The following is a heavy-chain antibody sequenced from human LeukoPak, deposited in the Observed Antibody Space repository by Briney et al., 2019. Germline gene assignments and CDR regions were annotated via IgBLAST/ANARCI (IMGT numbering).Heavy chain of an antibody. CDR1: GFTFSSYE. V-gene: IGHV3-48*03. CDR3: ARENDYGDRPFDH. Sequence: GGSLRLSCAASGFTFSSYEMNWVRLAPGKGLEWVSYISSSGSNIYYADSVKGRFTISRDNAKNSLYLQMSNLRAEDTAVYYCARENDYGDRPFDHWGQGTLVTDCS. D-gene: IGHD4-17*01. CDR2: ISSSGSNI. J-gene: IGHJ4*02.